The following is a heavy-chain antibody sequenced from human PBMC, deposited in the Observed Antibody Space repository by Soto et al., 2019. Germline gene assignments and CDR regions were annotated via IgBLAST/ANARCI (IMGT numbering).Heavy chain of an antibody. V-gene: IGHV4-39*01. CDR1: GGSISSSSYY. CDR2: IYYSGST. J-gene: IGHJ6*03. D-gene: IGHD2-8*01. Sequence: QLQLQESGPGLVKPSETLSLTCTVSGGSISSSSYYWGWIRQPPGKRLEWIGSIYYSGSTYYNPSLKSRVTISVDTSKNQFSLKLSSVTAADTAVYYCARIMLQDYYYYYMDVWGKGTTVTVSS. CDR3: ARIMLQDYYYYYMDV.